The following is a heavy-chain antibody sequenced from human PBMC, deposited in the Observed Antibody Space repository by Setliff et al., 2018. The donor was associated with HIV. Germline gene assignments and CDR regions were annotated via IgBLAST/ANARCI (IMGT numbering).Heavy chain of an antibody. CDR3: ARLRLFSSALDY. Sequence: GGSLRLSCAASGFSVSNYYMAWVRQAPGKGLEWVSTIYSNGTTYHADSVKGRFTLSRDNSKNTLFLQMNSLRPEDTAVFYCARLRLFSSALDYWGQGALVTVSS. J-gene: IGHJ4*02. CDR1: GFSVSNYY. D-gene: IGHD2-2*01. CDR2: IYSNGTT. V-gene: IGHV3-66*02.